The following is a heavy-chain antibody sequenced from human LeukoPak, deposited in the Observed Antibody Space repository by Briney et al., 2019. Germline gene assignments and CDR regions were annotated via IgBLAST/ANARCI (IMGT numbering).Heavy chain of an antibody. J-gene: IGHJ3*02. CDR3: ARSRCSSISCASRGAFDI. Sequence: SETLSLTCNVSGGSISNYYWSWIRQPAGKGLELIGRIYTSGSTNYNPSLKSRVTMSVDTSKNQFSLKLSSVTAADTAVYYCARSRCSSISCASRGAFDIWGQGTMVTVSS. V-gene: IGHV4-4*07. CDR2: IYTSGST. CDR1: GGSISNYY. D-gene: IGHD2-2*01.